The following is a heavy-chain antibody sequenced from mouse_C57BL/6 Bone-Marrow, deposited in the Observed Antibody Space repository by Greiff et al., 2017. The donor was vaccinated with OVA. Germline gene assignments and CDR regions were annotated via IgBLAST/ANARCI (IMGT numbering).Heavy chain of an antibody. Sequence: EVQVVESGGGLVKPGGSLKLSCAASGFTFSSYAMSWVRQTPEKRLEWVATISDGGSYTYYPDNVKGRFTISRGNAKNNLYLQMSHLKSEDTAMYYCAREGYDYDGSWFAYWGQGTLVTVSA. CDR2: ISDGGSYT. CDR1: GFTFSSYA. J-gene: IGHJ3*01. CDR3: AREGYDYDGSWFAY. D-gene: IGHD2-4*01. V-gene: IGHV5-4*01.